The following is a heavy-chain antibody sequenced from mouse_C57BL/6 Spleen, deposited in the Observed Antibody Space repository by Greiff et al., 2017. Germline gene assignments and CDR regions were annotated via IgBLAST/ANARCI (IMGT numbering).Heavy chain of an antibody. J-gene: IGHJ2*01. CDR2: SYPGDGDT. CDR1: GYAFSSSW. Sequence: VQLQQSGPELVKPGASVKISCKASGYAFSSSWMNWVKQRPGKGLEWIGRSYPGDGDTNYNGKFKGKATLTADKSSSTAYMQLSSLTSEDSAVYFCARYDYDVFDYWGQGTTLTVSS. CDR3: ARYDYDVFDY. V-gene: IGHV1-82*01. D-gene: IGHD2-4*01.